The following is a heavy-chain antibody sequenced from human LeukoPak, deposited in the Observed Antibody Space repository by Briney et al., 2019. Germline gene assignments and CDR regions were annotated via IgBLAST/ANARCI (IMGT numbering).Heavy chain of an antibody. J-gene: IGHJ4*02. D-gene: IGHD1-26*01. CDR2: IGSSSTYT. CDR3: ARGGQELDN. V-gene: IGHV3-11*06. Sequence: GGSLRLSCAASGFTFSDFYLSWIRQAPGKGLEWVSYIGSSSTYTNYADSVKGRFTISRDNAKNSLYLQMSSLRADDTAVYYCARGGQELDNWGQGTLVTVSS. CDR1: GFTFSDFY.